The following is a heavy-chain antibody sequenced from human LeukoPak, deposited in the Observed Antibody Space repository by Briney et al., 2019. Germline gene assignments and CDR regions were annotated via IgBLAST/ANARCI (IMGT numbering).Heavy chain of an antibody. CDR2: IIAIFGTA. D-gene: IGHD3-3*01. CDR3: ERDRVKCHDFWSGNNHREFDP. CDR1: GGTFSSYA. Sequence: SVKVSCKASGGTFSSYAISWVRQAPGQGLEWMGRIIAIFGTANYAQKFQGRVTITTDESTSTAYMELSSQRSKDTAGYYCERDRVKCHDFWSGNNHREFDPWGHGTQVTVSS. V-gene: IGHV1-69*05. J-gene: IGHJ5*02.